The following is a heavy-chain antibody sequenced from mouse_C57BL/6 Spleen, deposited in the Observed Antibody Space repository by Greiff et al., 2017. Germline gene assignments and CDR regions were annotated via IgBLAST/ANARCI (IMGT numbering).Heavy chain of an antibody. CDR2: IHPNSGST. CDR3: AMGYSEGYFDV. J-gene: IGHJ1*03. Sequence: QVQLKQPGAELVKPGASVKLSCKASGYTFTSYWMHWVKQRPGQGLEWIGMIHPNSGSTNYNEKFKSKATLTVDKSSSTAYMQLSSLTSEDSAVYYGAMGYSEGYFDVWGTGTTVTVSS. CDR1: GYTFTSYW. V-gene: IGHV1-64*01.